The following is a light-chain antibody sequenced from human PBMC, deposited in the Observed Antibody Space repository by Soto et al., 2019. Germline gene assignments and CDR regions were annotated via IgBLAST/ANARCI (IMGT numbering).Light chain of an antibody. Sequence: EIVMTQTPATLSVSPGERATLSYRASQSVSSNLAWYQQKPGQAPRLVIYGASTRATGIPARFSGSGSGTEFTLTISSLQSEDFAVYYCQQYNNWPPWTLGQGTKVDIK. CDR3: QQYNNWPPWT. V-gene: IGKV3-15*01. CDR2: GAS. J-gene: IGKJ1*01. CDR1: QSVSSN.